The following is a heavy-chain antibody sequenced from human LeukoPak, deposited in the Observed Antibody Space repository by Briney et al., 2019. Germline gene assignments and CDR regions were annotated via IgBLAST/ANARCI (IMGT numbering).Heavy chain of an antibody. D-gene: IGHD3-10*01. J-gene: IGHJ4*02. CDR2: ISGSSSYI. CDR3: ARRRVTLIRGVDITSYYFDF. Sequence: GGSLRLSCAASGFTFSSYAMSWVRQAPGKGLEWVSSISGSSSYIYYADSMKGRFTISRDNAKNSLYLQMNSLRAEDTALYYCARRRVTLIRGVDITSYYFDFWGQGTLVTVSS. CDR1: GFTFSSYA. V-gene: IGHV3-21*04.